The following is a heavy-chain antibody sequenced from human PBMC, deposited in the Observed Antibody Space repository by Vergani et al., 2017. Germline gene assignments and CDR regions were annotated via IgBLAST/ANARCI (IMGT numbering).Heavy chain of an antibody. CDR3: VKDIAASGNYWYFDL. V-gene: IGHV3-33*03. CDR2: IWYDGSKE. J-gene: IGHJ2*01. CDR1: GFTLSSHA. D-gene: IGHD6-13*01. Sequence: QVQLEESGGGVVQPGRSLRLSCAGSGFTLSSHAMHWVRQAPGKGLEWVAFIWYDGSKEYYADSVKGRFTISRDTAKNSLYLQMNSLRAEDTALYYCVKDIAASGNYWYFDLWGRGTLVTVSS.